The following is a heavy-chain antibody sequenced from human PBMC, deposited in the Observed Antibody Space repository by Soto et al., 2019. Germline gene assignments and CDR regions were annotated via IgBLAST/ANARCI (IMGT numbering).Heavy chain of an antibody. CDR2: IFSNDEY. D-gene: IGHD3-22*01. CDR3: ARRRYYDSSGYYKQDAFDI. J-gene: IGHJ3*02. CDR1: GFSLSNARMG. V-gene: IGHV2-26*01. Sequence: QVTLKESGPVLVKPTETLTLTCTVSGFSLSNARMGVSWIRQPPGKALEWLAHIFSNDEYSYSTSLKSRLTISKATYKSQVVLTMTNMDPVDTATYYCARRRYYDSSGYYKQDAFDIWGQGTMVTVSS.